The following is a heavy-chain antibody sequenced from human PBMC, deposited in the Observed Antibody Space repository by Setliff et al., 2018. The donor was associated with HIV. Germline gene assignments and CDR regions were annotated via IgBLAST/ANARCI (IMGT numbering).Heavy chain of an antibody. CDR3: ARGLSSGWYGYWYFDL. Sequence: SETLSLTCTVSGDSITRSMYYWSWIRQPAGKGLEWIGRVYQSGSTKYNPSLKSRVTISVDTSKNRFALELSSVTAADTAVYYCARGLSSGWYGYWYFDLWGRGTLVTVSS. D-gene: IGHD6-19*01. CDR2: VYQSGST. CDR1: GDSITRSMYY. V-gene: IGHV4-61*02. J-gene: IGHJ2*01.